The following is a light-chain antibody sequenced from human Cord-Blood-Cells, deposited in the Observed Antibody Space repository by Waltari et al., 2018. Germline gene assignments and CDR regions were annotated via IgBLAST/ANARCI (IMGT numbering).Light chain of an antibody. CDR1: SSNIGAGYD. Sequence: QSVLTQPPSVSGAPGQRVTISCTGSSSNIGAGYDVHWSQQLPGTAPKLPIYGNIKRPSGVPDRFSGSKSGTSASLAITGLQAEDEADYYCQSYDSSLSWVFGGGTKLTVL. J-gene: IGLJ2*01. CDR3: QSYDSSLSWV. CDR2: GNI. V-gene: IGLV1-40*01.